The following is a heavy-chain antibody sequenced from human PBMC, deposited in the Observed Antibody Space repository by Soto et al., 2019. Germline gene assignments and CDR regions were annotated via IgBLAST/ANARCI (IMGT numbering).Heavy chain of an antibody. CDR3: ARGVGSTGTDY. Sequence: SETLSLTCTVGGGSICSGGSYWSWIRQPPGTGLEWIGEINHSGSTNYNPSLKSRVTISVDTSKNQFSLKLSSVTAADTAVYYCARGVGSTGTDYWGHGILVTVSS. CDR2: INHSGST. D-gene: IGHD6-13*01. V-gene: IGHV4-61*08. J-gene: IGHJ4*01. CDR1: GGSICSGGSY.